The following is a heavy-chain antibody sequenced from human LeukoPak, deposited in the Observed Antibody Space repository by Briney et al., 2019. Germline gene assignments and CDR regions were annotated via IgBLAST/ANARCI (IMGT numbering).Heavy chain of an antibody. Sequence: GGSLRLSCAASGFTFSSYAMSWVRQAPGKGLEGVSAISGSGGSTYYADSVKGLFTLSKDSSKNTLTLQMNSLRVEDTAVYYCARGGYDHSGYLSYYFDYWGQGTLVIVSS. J-gene: IGHJ4*02. D-gene: IGHD3-22*01. V-gene: IGHV3-23*01. CDR3: ARGGYDHSGYLSYYFDY. CDR2: ISGSGGST. CDR1: GFTFSSYA.